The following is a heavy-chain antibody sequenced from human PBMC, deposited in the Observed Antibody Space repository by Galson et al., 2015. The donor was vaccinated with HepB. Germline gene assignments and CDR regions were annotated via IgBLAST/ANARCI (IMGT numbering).Heavy chain of an antibody. V-gene: IGHV1-18*01. Sequence: SVKVSCKASGYTFTSYGISWVRQAPGQGLEWMGWISAYNGNTNYAQKLQGRVTMTTDTSTSTAYMELRSLRSDDTAVYYCARDRYYDILTGYLSMGLDYWGQGTLVTVSS. CDR1: GYTFTSYG. CDR3: ARDRYYDILTGYLSMGLDY. D-gene: IGHD3-9*01. CDR2: ISAYNGNT. J-gene: IGHJ4*02.